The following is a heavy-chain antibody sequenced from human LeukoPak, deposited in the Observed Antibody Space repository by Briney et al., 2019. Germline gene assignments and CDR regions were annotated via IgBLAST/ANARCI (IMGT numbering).Heavy chain of an antibody. CDR1: GFTFSSYA. CDR2: ISGSGGSI. J-gene: IGHJ4*02. Sequence: GGSLRLSCAASGFTFSSYAMSWVRQAPGKGLEWVSAISGSGGSIYYADSVKGRFTISRDNSKNTLYLQMNSLRAEDTAVYYCAKKSGIAAAGDSDYWGQGTLVTVSS. D-gene: IGHD6-13*01. V-gene: IGHV3-23*01. CDR3: AKKSGIAAAGDSDY.